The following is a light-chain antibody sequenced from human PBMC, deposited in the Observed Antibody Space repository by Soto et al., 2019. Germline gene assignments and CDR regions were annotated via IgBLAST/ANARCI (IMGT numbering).Light chain of an antibody. J-gene: IGKJ5*01. CDR3: QHYGTSPIT. CDR1: QTIYSKY. V-gene: IGKV3-20*01. Sequence: EILLTQSPATLSLSPGERATLSCRASQTIYSKYLGWYQKKPGQAPRLVIYGASFRATGIPDRFSGSGSGTDFTLTISGLEPEDFAVYYCQHYGTSPITFGQGTRREIK. CDR2: GAS.